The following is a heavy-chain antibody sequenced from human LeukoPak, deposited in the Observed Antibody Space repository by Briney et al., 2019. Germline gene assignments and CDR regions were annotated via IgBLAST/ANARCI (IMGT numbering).Heavy chain of an antibody. CDR3: GVRGRPRY. V-gene: IGHV3-74*01. CDR2: ISTDGYTT. Sequence: GGSMRLSCAASGLAFSAYKMHWVRQAPRKGLVWVSRISTDGYTTDYADFVQGRFTASRDNTKNTWSLEMNSLRAEDTAVYYCGVRGRPRYWGQGTLVTVSS. CDR1: GLAFSAYK. J-gene: IGHJ4*02. D-gene: IGHD2-15*01.